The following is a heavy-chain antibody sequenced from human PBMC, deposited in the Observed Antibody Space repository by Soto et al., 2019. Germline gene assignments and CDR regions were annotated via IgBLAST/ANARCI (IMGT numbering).Heavy chain of an antibody. Sequence: SVKVSCKASGGTFSSYAISWVRQAPGQGLEWMGGIIPIFGTANYAQKFQGRVTITADESTSTAYMELSSLRSEDTAVYYCARGGEGMIQTSHSHYYYYGMDVWGQGTTVTVSS. CDR3: ARGGEGMIQTSHSHYYYYGMDV. J-gene: IGHJ6*02. CDR1: GGTFSSYA. CDR2: IIPIFGTA. V-gene: IGHV1-69*13. D-gene: IGHD5-18*01.